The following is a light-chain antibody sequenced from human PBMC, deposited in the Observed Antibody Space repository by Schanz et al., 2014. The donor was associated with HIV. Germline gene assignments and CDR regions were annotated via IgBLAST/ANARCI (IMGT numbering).Light chain of an antibody. J-gene: IGLJ3*02. CDR1: GGHSSYA. CDR3: QTWGTGIRV. CDR2: LNSDGSH. Sequence: QPVLTQSPSASASLGASVKLTCTLSGGHSSYAIAWHQQHPEKGPRYLMKLNSDGSHSKGDGIPDRFSGSSSGAERYLTISSLQSEDEADYYCQTWGTGIRVFGGGTKLTVL. V-gene: IGLV4-69*01.